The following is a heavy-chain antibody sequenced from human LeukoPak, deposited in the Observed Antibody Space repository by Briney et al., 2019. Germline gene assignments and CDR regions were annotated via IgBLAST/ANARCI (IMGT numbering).Heavy chain of an antibody. CDR1: GGSISSGGYY. Sequence: SETLSLTCTVSGGSISSGGYYWSWIRQHPGTGLEWIGYIYYSGSTYYNPSLKSRVTMSVDTSKNQFSLQLSSVTAADTAAYYCARSNDFFDYWGQGTLVTVSS. CDR2: IYYSGST. CDR3: ARSNDFFDY. J-gene: IGHJ4*02. V-gene: IGHV4-31*02.